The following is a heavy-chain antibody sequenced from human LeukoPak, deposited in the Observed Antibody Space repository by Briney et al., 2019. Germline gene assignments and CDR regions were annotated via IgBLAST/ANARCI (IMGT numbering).Heavy chain of an antibody. D-gene: IGHD3-3*02. CDR3: ARGKAFFDY. CDR1: GYTFTSYD. V-gene: IGHV1-2*02. Sequence: ASVKVSCKASGYTFTSYDINWVRQATGQGLEWMGWINPNSGGTNYAQKFQGRVTMTRDTSISTAYMELRSLRSDDTAVYYCARGKAFFDYWGQGTLVTVSS. J-gene: IGHJ4*02. CDR2: INPNSGGT.